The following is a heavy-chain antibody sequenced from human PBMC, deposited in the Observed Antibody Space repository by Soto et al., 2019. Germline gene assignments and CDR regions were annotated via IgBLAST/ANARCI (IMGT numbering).Heavy chain of an antibody. J-gene: IGHJ6*02. D-gene: IGHD2-2*01. Sequence: GGSLRLSCAVSGFTFYSYGMHWVRQTPGKGLEWVALISYDGSNKNYADSVKGRFTISRENSKNTLYLQLNSLRAEDTAVYYCAKGVGKYQPLYYGMDVWGQGTTVTVSS. V-gene: IGHV3-30*18. CDR1: GFTFYSYG. CDR2: ISYDGSNK. CDR3: AKGVGKYQPLYYGMDV.